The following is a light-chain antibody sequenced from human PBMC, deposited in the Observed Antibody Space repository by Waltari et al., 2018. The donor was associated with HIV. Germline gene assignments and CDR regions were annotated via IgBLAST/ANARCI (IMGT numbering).Light chain of an antibody. CDR2: STS. CDR1: PGPVTSGSS. V-gene: IGLV7-43*01. CDR3: LLYYGGAFVV. J-gene: IGLJ2*01. Sequence: QTVVTQEPSLTVSPGGTVTLNCASSPGPVTSGSSPNCVQQKPGQAPRALIYSTSNKHPWTPALFSGSVLGGKAALTMSGVQPEDEAEYYCLLYYGGAFVVFGGGTKLTVL.